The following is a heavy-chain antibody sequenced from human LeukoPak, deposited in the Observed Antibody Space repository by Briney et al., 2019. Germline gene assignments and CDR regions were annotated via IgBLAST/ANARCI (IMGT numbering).Heavy chain of an antibody. CDR3: ARDGEWLLDY. CDR2: ISSSSSII. V-gene: IGHV3-48*04. Sequence: GGSLRLSCEVSGFTFSNYNINWVRQAPGKGLEWVSYISSSSSIIYYADSVKGRFTISRDNAKNSLYLQMNSLRAEDTAVYYCARDGEWLLDYWGQGTLVTVSS. J-gene: IGHJ4*02. D-gene: IGHD3-10*01. CDR1: GFTFSNYN.